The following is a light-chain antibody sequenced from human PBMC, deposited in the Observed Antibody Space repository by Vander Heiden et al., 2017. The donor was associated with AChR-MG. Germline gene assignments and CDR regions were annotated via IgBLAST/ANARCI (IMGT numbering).Light chain of an antibody. CDR1: SSDVGVYNY. J-gene: IGLJ2*01. V-gene: IGLV2-14*01. CDR3: SSYTSSSTLV. CDR2: DVS. Sequence: ALPPHPSVSASPGQSITISCTGTSSDVGVYNYVSWYQQHPGKAPKLMIYDVSNRPSGVSNRFSGSKSGNTASLTISGLQAEDEADYYCSSYTSSSTLVFGGGTKLTVL.